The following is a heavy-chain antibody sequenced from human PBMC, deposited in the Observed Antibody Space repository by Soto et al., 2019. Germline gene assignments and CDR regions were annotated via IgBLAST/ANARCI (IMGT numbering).Heavy chain of an antibody. Sequence: GGSLRLSCAASGFTFSSYSMNWVRQAPGKGLEWVSYITSSSSTIYYTDSVKGRFTISRDNAKNSLYLQMNSLRAEDTAVYYCARGYDSGGYYPDYWGQGTLVTVSS. J-gene: IGHJ4*02. CDR3: ARGYDSGGYYPDY. CDR2: ITSSSSTI. CDR1: GFTFSSYS. D-gene: IGHD3-22*01. V-gene: IGHV3-48*01.